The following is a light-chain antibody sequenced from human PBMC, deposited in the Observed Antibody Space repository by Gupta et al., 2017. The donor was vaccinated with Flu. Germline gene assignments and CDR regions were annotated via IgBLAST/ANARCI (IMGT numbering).Light chain of an antibody. Sequence: NCKSSQSVLYSSNNKNYLAWYQQKPGKPPKLLIYWASTRESGVPDRFSGSGSGTDFTLTISSLQAEDVAVYYCHQYYDIPNTFGLGTRLEIK. J-gene: IGKJ5*01. V-gene: IGKV4-1*01. CDR1: QSVLYSSNNKNY. CDR3: HQYYDIPNT. CDR2: WAS.